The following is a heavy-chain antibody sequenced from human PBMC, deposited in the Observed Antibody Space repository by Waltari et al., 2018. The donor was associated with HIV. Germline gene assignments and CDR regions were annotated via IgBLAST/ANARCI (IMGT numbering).Heavy chain of an antibody. CDR2: ISSSSSYI. CDR3: ARDRDCVSGLPYHFDS. CDR1: GFTFTSYS. D-gene: IGHD3-3*01. V-gene: IGHV3-21*01. J-gene: IGHJ4*02. Sequence: EVQLVESGGGLVKPGGSLRVSCAASGFTFTSYSFNWVRQAPGKGLEWVSSISSSSSYIYYADSVKGRFTISRDNAKNLVFLQMNSLRAEDTAVYYCARDRDCVSGLPYHFDSWGQGTLVTVSS.